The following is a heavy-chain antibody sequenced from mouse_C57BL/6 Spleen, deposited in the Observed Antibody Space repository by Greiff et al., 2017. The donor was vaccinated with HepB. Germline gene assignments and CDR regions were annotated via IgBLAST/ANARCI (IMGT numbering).Heavy chain of an antibody. CDR3: ARRRYYYGSSSYYFDY. J-gene: IGHJ2*01. D-gene: IGHD1-1*01. CDR2: IDPSDSYT. CDR1: GYTFTSYW. Sequence: VKLQQPGAELVKPGASVKLSCKASGYTFTSYWMQWVKQRPGQGLEWIGEIDPSDSYTNYNQKFKGKATLTVDTSSSTAYMQLSSLTSEDSAVYYCARRRYYYGSSSYYFDYWGQGTTLTVSS. V-gene: IGHV1-50*01.